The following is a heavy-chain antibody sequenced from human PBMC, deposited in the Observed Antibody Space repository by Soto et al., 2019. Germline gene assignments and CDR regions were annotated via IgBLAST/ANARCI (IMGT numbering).Heavy chain of an antibody. V-gene: IGHV5-10-1*01. Sequence: GESLKISFKGSGYSFTSDWISWVRQMPGKGLEWMGRIDPSDSYTNYSPSFQGHVTISADKSTSTAYLQWSSLKASDTAMYYCARHRGSYDSNWFDPWGQGTLVTVSS. CDR2: IDPSDSYT. CDR1: GYSFTSDW. J-gene: IGHJ5*02. D-gene: IGHD1-26*01. CDR3: ARHRGSYDSNWFDP.